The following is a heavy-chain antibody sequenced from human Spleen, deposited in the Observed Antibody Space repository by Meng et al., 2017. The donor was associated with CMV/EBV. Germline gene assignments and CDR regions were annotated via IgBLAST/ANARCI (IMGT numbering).Heavy chain of an antibody. J-gene: IGHJ3*02. CDR2: ISAYNGNT. CDR3: AAKGLPYCSSTSCDDAFDI. CDR1: GYTFTSYG. Sequence: ASVKVSCKASGYTFTSYGISWVRQAPGQGLEWMGWISAYNGNTNYAQKLQGRVTMTTDTSTSTAYMELRSLRSDDTAVYYCAAKGLPYCSSTSCDDAFDIWGQGTMVTVSS. D-gene: IGHD2-2*01. V-gene: IGHV1-18*01.